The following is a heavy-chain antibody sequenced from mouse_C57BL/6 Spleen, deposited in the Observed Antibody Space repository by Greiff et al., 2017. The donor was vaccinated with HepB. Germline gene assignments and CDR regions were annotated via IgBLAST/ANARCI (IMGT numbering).Heavy chain of an antibody. D-gene: IGHD4-1*01. V-gene: IGHV1-82*01. CDR2: IYPGDGDT. CDR1: GYAFSSSW. Sequence: VQLQQSGPELVKPGASVKISCKASGYAFSSSWMNWVKQRPGKGLEWIGRIYPGDGDTNYNGKFKGKATLTADKSSSTAYMQLSSLTSEDSAVYCCARELGRGGFAYWGQGTLVTVSA. J-gene: IGHJ3*01. CDR3: ARELGRGGFAY.